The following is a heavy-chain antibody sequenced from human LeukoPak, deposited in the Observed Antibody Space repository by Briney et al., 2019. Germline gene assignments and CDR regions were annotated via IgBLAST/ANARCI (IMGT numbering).Heavy chain of an antibody. CDR2: FDPENGEN. CDR3: ATFDMDRLLYGAFDN. D-gene: IGHD2-2*02. Sequence: ASVKVSCKISGYSLTELSIHLVRQAPGKGLEWLGGFDPENGENIYTQKFQGRVSMTEDSSKDTVYMVLRTLTSEDTAVYYCATFDMDRLLYGAFDNWGQGTMVIVSS. V-gene: IGHV1-24*01. CDR1: GYSLTELS. J-gene: IGHJ3*02.